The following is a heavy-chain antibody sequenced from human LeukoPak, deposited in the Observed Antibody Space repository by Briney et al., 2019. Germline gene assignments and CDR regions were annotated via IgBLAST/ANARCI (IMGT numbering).Heavy chain of an antibody. CDR3: AELGITMIGGV. D-gene: IGHD3-10*02. CDR1: GLTISSYS. Sequence: GGSLRLSYAASGLTISSYSMNWVRQAPGKGLQWVSYISSSSSTIYYADSVKGRFTISRDNAKNSLYLQMNSLRAEDTAVYYCAELGITMIGGVWGKGTTVTISS. J-gene: IGHJ6*04. CDR2: ISSSSSTI. V-gene: IGHV3-48*04.